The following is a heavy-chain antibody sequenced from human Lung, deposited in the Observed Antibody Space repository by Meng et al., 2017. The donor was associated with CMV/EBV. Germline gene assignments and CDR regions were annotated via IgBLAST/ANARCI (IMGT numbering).Heavy chain of an antibody. V-gene: IGHV1-2*02. CDR3: ARGVGCCSSTSCQVVFDP. J-gene: IGHJ5*02. CDR1: GYTFTGYY. CDR2: INPNSGGT. D-gene: IGHD2-2*01. Sequence: SVXVSXXASGYTFTGYYMHWVRQAPGQGLEWMGWINPNSGGTNYAQKFQGRVTMTRDTSISTAYMELSRLRSDDTAVYYCARGVGCCSSTSCQVVFDPWGQGXLVTVSS.